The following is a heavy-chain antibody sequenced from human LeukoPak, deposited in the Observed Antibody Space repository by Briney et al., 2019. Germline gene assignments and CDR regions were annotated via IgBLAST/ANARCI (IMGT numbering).Heavy chain of an antibody. D-gene: IGHD3-3*01. CDR3: ARARVGGYDFWSGYYPYFDY. J-gene: IGHJ4*02. Sequence: ASVKVSCKASGGTFSSYAISWVRQAPGQGLEWMGGIIPIFGTANYAQKFQGRVTITADESTSTAYMELSSLRSEDTAVYYCARARVGGYDFWSGYYPYFDYWGQGTLVTVSS. CDR1: GGTFSSYA. V-gene: IGHV1-69*13. CDR2: IIPIFGTA.